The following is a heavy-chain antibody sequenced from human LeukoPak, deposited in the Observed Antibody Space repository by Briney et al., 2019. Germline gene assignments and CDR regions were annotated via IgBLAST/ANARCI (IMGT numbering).Heavy chain of an antibody. CDR2: IYYSGST. D-gene: IGHD5-24*01. CDR1: VGSMSSCY. J-gene: IGHJ4*02. V-gene: IGHV4-59*08. Sequence: SETLSLTCTVYVGSMSSCYWRWIRQPPGKGLEWIGYIYYSGSTKYNPSLKSRVTISVDTSKNQFSLKLSSVTAADTAVYYCARGARAGYNLEPFDYWGQGTLVTVSS. CDR3: ARGARAGYNLEPFDY.